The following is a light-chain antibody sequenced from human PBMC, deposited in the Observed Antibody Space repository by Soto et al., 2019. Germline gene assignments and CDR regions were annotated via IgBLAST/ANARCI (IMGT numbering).Light chain of an antibody. J-gene: IGLJ1*01. Sequence: QSALTQPASVSGSPGQSITMSCTGTSSDVGGHNFVSWYQQYPGKAPKLMIYEVSNRPSGVSDRFSGSKSGNTASLTISGLQAEDEADYYCCSYAGSYTYVFGTGTKLTVL. CDR3: CSYAGSYTYV. CDR1: SSDVGGHNF. V-gene: IGLV2-14*01. CDR2: EVS.